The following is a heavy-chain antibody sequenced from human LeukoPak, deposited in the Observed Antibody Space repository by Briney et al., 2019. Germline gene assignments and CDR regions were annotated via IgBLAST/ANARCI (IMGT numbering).Heavy chain of an antibody. V-gene: IGHV3-23*01. CDR1: GFTFSSYA. Sequence: GGSLRLSCAASGFTFSSYAMSWVRQAPGKGLEWVSAISGSGGSTYYADSVKGRFTISRDNSKNTLYLQMNSLRAEDTAVYYCAKRKPGVVTETIDASDSWGQGTMVTVSS. J-gene: IGHJ3*02. CDR3: AKRKPGVVTETIDASDS. CDR2: ISGSGGST. D-gene: IGHD2-21*02.